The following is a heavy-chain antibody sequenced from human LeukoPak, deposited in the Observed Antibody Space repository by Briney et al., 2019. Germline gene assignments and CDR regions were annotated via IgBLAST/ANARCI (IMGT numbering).Heavy chain of an antibody. CDR3: ATDGTYYYAFDI. CDR1: GGSISSSTYC. V-gene: IGHV4-30-4*07. Sequence: SETLSLTCSVSGGSISSSTYCWSWIRQPPGKGLEWIGYIYYSGTTYYNPSLKSRVTISVDTSRNQFSLKLSSVTAADTAVYYCATDGTYYYAFDIWGQGTMVTVSS. J-gene: IGHJ3*02. D-gene: IGHD3-10*01. CDR2: IYYSGTT.